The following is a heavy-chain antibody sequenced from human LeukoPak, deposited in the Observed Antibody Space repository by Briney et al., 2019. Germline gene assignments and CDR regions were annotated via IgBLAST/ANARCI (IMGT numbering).Heavy chain of an antibody. V-gene: IGHV4-59*01. CDR2: ISYSGST. CDR3: ARGGSRSYTSSTLDY. CDR1: GGSINVYY. Sequence: SETLSLTCTVSGGSINVYYWNWIRQSPGKGLEWIGSISYSGSTNYNPSLKSRVTISMDTSKNRFSLKVSSVIAADTAMYYCARGGSRSYTSSTLDYWGQGTLVTVSS. D-gene: IGHD6-6*01. J-gene: IGHJ4*02.